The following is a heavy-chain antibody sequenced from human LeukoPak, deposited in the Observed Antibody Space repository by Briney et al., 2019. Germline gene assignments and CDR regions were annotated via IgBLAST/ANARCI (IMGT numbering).Heavy chain of an antibody. Sequence: SETLSLTCTVSGGSISSGGYYWSWIRQPPGKGLEWIGYIYHSGSTYYNPSLKSRVTISVDRSKNQFSLKLSSVTAADTAVYYCARGPRGGSPHYMDVWGKGTTVTVSS. D-gene: IGHD1-26*01. CDR3: ARGPRGGSPHYMDV. J-gene: IGHJ6*03. CDR1: GGSISSGGYY. CDR2: IYHSGST. V-gene: IGHV4-30-2*01.